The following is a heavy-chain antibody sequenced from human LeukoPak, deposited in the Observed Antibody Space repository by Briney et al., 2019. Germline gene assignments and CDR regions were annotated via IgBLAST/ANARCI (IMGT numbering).Heavy chain of an antibody. CDR1: GFTFSNHW. Sequence: PGGSLRLSCAASGFTFSNHWMTWVRQAPGKGLEWVASIKEDGSDKYYVDSVKGRFTISRDSAKNSLFLQMNSLRADDTAVYYCARDQWRLFDYWGQGTLVTVSS. V-gene: IGHV3-7*04. J-gene: IGHJ4*02. CDR2: IKEDGSDK. CDR3: ARDQWRLFDY. D-gene: IGHD2-21*02.